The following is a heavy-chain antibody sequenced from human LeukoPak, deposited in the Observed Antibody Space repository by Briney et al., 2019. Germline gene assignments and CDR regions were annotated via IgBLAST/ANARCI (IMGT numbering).Heavy chain of an antibody. J-gene: IGHJ3*02. CDR2: ISYDGSNK. Sequence: PGGSLRLSCAASGFTFSSYAMHWVRQAPGKGLEWVAVISYDGSNKYYADSVKGRFTISRDNSKNTLYLQMGSLKASDTAMYYCARLRDYYYGSGSYPHAFDIWGQGTMVTVSS. D-gene: IGHD3-10*01. V-gene: IGHV3-30*04. CDR1: GFTFSSYA. CDR3: ARLRDYYYGSGSYPHAFDI.